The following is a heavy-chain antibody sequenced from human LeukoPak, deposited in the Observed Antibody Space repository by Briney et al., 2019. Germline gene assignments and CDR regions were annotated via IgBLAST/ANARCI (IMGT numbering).Heavy chain of an antibody. CDR2: INPSGGST. V-gene: IGHV1-46*01. D-gene: IGHD3-22*01. CDR1: GYTFTSYY. CDR3: ARDYYDSSGYQSYPYNWFDP. J-gene: IGHJ5*02. Sequence: GASVKVSCKASGYTFTSYYMHWVRQAPGQGLEWMGIINPSGGSTSYAQKFQGRVTMTRDMSTSTVYMELSSLRSEDTAVYYCARDYYDSSGYQSYPYNWFDPWGQGTLVTVSS.